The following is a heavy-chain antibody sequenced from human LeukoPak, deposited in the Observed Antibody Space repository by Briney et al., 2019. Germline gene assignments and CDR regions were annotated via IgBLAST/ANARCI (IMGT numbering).Heavy chain of an antibody. D-gene: IGHD3-22*01. Sequence: PSEPLSLPCPVSGGSISSYYWSWIRQPPGKGLEWIGYIYYSGSTNYNPSLKSRVTISVDTSKNQFSLKLSSVSAADTAVYYCARVWYDSSGYYHPFDYWGQGTLVTVSS. CDR1: GGSISSYY. CDR2: IYYSGST. CDR3: ARVWYDSSGYYHPFDY. V-gene: IGHV4-59*01. J-gene: IGHJ4*02.